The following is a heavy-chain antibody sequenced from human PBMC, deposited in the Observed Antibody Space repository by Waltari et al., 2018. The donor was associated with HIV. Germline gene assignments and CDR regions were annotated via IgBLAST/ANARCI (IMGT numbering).Heavy chain of an antibody. CDR1: GFTFSSYS. CDR2: ISSSSSYI. CDR3: ARGPRATVVIPSYYYYGMDV. D-gene: IGHD4-17*01. V-gene: IGHV3-21*01. Sequence: EVQLVESGGGLVKPGGSLRLSCAASGFTFSSYSMNWVRQAPGKGLEWVSTISSSSSYIYYADSVKGRFTISRDNAKNSLYLQMNSLRAEDTAVYYCARGPRATVVIPSYYYYGMDVWGQGTTVTVSS. J-gene: IGHJ6*02.